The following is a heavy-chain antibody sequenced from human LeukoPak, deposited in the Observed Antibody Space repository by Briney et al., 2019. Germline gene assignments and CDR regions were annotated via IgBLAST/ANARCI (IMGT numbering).Heavy chain of an antibody. CDR3: ARGSVITFGGVTQTGGNWFDP. V-gene: IGHV4-4*07. CDR2: IYSGGNT. Sequence: PSETLSLTCTVSGGSISSYYWSWIRQPAGKGLEWIGHIYSGGNTNYNPSLKSRVTMSVDTSKNQFSLKLSSVTAADTAVYYCARGSVITFGGVTQTGGNWFDPWGQGTLVTVSS. D-gene: IGHD3-16*01. J-gene: IGHJ5*02. CDR1: GGSISSYY.